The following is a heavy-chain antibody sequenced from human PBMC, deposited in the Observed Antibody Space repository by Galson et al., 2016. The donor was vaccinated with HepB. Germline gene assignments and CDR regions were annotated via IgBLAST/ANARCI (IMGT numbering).Heavy chain of an antibody. CDR1: GDSISNFY. CDR3: VRVSVEGRLRKWGYFGP. J-gene: IGHJ5*02. CDR2: IYYSGTT. D-gene: IGHD2/OR15-2a*01. V-gene: IGHV4-59*01. Sequence: SETLSLTCTVSGDSISNFYWSWIRQSPGKALEWIGYIYYSGTTDSNPSLKSRVTISVDTSKNQFSLKLRSVTAVDTAIYYCVRVSVEGRLRKWGYFGPWGQGTLVTVSS.